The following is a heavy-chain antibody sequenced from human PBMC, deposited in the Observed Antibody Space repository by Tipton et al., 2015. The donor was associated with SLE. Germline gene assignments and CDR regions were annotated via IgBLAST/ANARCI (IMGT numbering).Heavy chain of an antibody. Sequence: TLSLTCTVSGGSISSHYWSWIRQPPGKGLEWIGYIYYSGSTNYNPSLKSRVTISVDTSKNQFSLKLSSVTAADTAVYYCATVAAADDFVLDPWGQGTLVTVPS. D-gene: IGHD6-13*01. J-gene: IGHJ5*02. CDR2: IYYSGST. CDR3: ATVAAADDFVLDP. V-gene: IGHV4-59*11. CDR1: GGSISSHY.